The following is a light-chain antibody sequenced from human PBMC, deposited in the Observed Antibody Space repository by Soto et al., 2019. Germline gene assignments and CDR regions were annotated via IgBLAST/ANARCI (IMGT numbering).Light chain of an antibody. Sequence: EIVLTQSPATLSLSPGERATLSCRASQSVSTNLAWYQLKPGQAPRLLIYGASTRATGIPARFSGSGSGTEFTLTISSLQSEDFAVYYCQQYNNWPPLITFGQGTRLEIK. V-gene: IGKV3-15*01. CDR1: QSVSTN. CDR2: GAS. CDR3: QQYNNWPPLIT. J-gene: IGKJ5*01.